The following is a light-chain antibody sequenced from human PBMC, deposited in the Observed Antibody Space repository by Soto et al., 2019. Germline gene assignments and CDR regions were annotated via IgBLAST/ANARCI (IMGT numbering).Light chain of an antibody. Sequence: AIRMTQSPSSFSASTGDRVTITCRASQGISSYLAWYQLKPGKAPKLLIYAAFTLQSGLPSSFSGSGPGTDFTPTINYLQSEYFPTYYCQQYYSYPRTFGQGTKVEIK. CDR3: QQYYSYPRT. CDR1: QGISSY. V-gene: IGKV1-8*01. J-gene: IGKJ1*01. CDR2: AAF.